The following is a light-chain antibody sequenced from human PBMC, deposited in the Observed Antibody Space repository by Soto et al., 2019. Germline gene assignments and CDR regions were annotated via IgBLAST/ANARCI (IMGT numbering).Light chain of an antibody. V-gene: IGKV1-39*01. CDR1: ESISGY. J-gene: IGKJ4*01. Sequence: DIQMTQSPSSLSASVGDRVTITCRASESISGYLNWYQQKPGKAPKLLISTASSLQSGVPSRFSGSGSGTDFTLTISSLQPEDFATYYCQQSYSSLVTFGGGTKAEIK. CDR2: TAS. CDR3: QQSYSSLVT.